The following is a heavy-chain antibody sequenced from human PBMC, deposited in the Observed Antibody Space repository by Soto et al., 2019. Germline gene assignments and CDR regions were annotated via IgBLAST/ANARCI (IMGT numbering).Heavy chain of an antibody. CDR3: ARPIAAAGHYDVFDI. D-gene: IGHD6-13*01. Sequence: GESLKISCKGSGYSFTSYWIGWVRQMPGKGLEWMGIIYPGDSDTRYSPSFQGQVTISADKSISTAYLQWSSLKASDTALYYCARPIAAAGHYDVFDIWGQGTMVTVSS. J-gene: IGHJ3*02. V-gene: IGHV5-51*01. CDR1: GYSFTSYW. CDR2: IYPGDSDT.